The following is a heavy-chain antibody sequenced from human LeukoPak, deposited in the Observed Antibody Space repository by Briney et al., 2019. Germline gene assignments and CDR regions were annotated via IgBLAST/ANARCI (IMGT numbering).Heavy chain of an antibody. CDR1: GFSLTTYW. D-gene: IGHD3-22*01. CDR2: IWPGDSDT. CDR3: ARHSHDSTGYYQWDAFDI. J-gene: IGHJ3*02. V-gene: IGHV5-51*01. Sequence: GESLKISCMASGFSLTTYWIAWVRQMPGKGLEWMGLIWPGDSDTRYSPSFQGQVSISADKSISTAYLQWSSLKASDTAIYYCARHSHDSTGYYQWDAFDIWGQGTVVTVSS.